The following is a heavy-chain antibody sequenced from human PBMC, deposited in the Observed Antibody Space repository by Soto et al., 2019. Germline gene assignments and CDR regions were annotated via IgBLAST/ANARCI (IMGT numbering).Heavy chain of an antibody. Sequence: QVQLQESGPGLVKPSETLSLTCTVSGGSISSYYWSWIRQPPGKGLECIGYIYSSGSANYNPSLKSRVTISVDTSKNQFSLKLSSVTAADTAVYYCARLWTTGVYYFDYWGQGTLVTVSS. CDR2: IYSSGSA. D-gene: IGHD4-17*01. CDR1: GGSISSYY. V-gene: IGHV4-59*01. CDR3: ARLWTTGVYYFDY. J-gene: IGHJ4*02.